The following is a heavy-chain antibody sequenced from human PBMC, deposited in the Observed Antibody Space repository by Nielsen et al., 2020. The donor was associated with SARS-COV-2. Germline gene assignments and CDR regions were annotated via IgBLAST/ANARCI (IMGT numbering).Heavy chain of an antibody. Sequence: GESLKISCAASGFPFSSYPMHWVRQAPGKGLEWVAAISYDGNNKDYADSVKGRFTISRDNSKNTLYLQMNSLRAEDTAVYYCAKVAIAAAGFDPWGQGTLVTVSS. J-gene: IGHJ5*02. V-gene: IGHV3-30-3*01. CDR3: AKVAIAAAGFDP. CDR1: GFPFSSYP. D-gene: IGHD6-13*01. CDR2: ISYDGNNK.